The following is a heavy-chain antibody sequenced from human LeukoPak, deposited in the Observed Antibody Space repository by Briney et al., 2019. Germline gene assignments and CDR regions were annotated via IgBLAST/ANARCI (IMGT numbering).Heavy chain of an antibody. CDR1: GFTVSSNY. D-gene: IGHD1-26*01. J-gene: IGHJ4*02. CDR2: IYSGGST. CDR3: AGAKSDIVGASMDY. Sequence: GGSLRLSCAASGFTVSSNYMSWVRQAPGKGLEWVSVIYSGGSTYYADSVKGRFIISRDNSKNTLYLQMDSLRAEDTAVYYCAGAKSDIVGASMDYWGQGTLVTVSS. V-gene: IGHV3-53*01.